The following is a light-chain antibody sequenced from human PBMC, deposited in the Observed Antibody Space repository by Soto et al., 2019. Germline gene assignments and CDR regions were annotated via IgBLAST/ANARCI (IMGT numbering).Light chain of an antibody. CDR1: QIISTW. Sequence: DIQMTQSPSTLSASVGDRFTITCRASQIISTWLAWYQQEPGKAPKLLIHKASSLQSGVPSRFSGSGSGTDFTLTISSLQPDDFATYYCQQYNSYSPTFGQGTKVDIK. CDR2: KAS. J-gene: IGKJ1*01. CDR3: QQYNSYSPT. V-gene: IGKV1-5*03.